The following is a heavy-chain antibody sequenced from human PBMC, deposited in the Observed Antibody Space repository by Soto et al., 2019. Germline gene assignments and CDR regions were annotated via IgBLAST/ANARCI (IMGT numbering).Heavy chain of an antibody. Sequence: QVQLVQSGSEVKKPGGSVKVSCKASGYTFTNYGKSWVRQAPGQGLEWMGWISAYNGNTNHAQNFQGRVTMTTDTSTNTAYMELRSLRSDDTAVYYCARCYCSVGSCYSCWHFDLWGRGALVTVSS. J-gene: IGHJ2*01. V-gene: IGHV1-18*01. CDR3: ARCYCSVGSCYSCWHFDL. CDR1: GYTFTNYG. D-gene: IGHD2-15*01. CDR2: ISAYNGNT.